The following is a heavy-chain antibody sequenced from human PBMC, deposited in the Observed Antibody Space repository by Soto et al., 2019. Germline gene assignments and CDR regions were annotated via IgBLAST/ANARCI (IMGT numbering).Heavy chain of an antibody. Sequence: SETLSLTCTVSGGSISSGGYYWSWIRQHPGKGLEWIGYIYYSGSTYYNTSLKSRVTISVDTSKNQFSLKLSSVIAADTAVYYCARGQQSPIDYWGQGTLVTVSS. D-gene: IGHD6-13*01. J-gene: IGHJ4*02. CDR3: ARGQQSPIDY. CDR2: IYYSGST. CDR1: GGSISSGGYY. V-gene: IGHV4-31*03.